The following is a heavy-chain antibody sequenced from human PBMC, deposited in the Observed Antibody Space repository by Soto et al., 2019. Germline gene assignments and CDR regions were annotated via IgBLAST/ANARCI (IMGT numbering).Heavy chain of an antibody. CDR1: GGSISSSNW. D-gene: IGHD6-13*01. J-gene: IGHJ6*02. V-gene: IGHV4-4*02. Sequence: ASETLSLTCAVSGGSISSSNWLSWVRQPPGKGLEWIGEIYHSGSTNYNPSLKSRVTISVDKSKNQFSLKLSSVTAADTAVYYCARGWRIAAAGVPLGYYYYGMDVWGQGTTVTVSS. CDR2: IYHSGST. CDR3: ARGWRIAAAGVPLGYYYYGMDV.